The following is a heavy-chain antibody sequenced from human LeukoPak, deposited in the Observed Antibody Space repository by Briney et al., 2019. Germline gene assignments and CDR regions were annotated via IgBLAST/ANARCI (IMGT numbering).Heavy chain of an antibody. Sequence: ASVKVSCKTSGYSSTAFYIHWVRQAPGQGLEWMGWIHPRRGDANYAQKFQGRVTMTRDTSISTAYMELSRLRSDDPAVYYCAREPPPSIAVAGNFDYWGQGTLVTVSS. CDR1: GYSSTAFY. V-gene: IGHV1-2*02. J-gene: IGHJ4*02. D-gene: IGHD6-19*01. CDR3: AREPPPSIAVAGNFDY. CDR2: IHPRRGDA.